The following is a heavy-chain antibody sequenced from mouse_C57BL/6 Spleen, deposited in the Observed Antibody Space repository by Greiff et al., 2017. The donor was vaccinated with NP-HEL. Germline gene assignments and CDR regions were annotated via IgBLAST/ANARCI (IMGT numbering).Heavy chain of an antibody. D-gene: IGHD2-5*01. Sequence: EVHLVESGGGLVKPGGSLKLSCAASGFTFSDYGMHWVRQAPEKGLEWVAYISSGSSTIYYADTVKGRFTISRDNAKNTLFLQMTSLRSEDTAMYYCARHSNNAMDYWGQGTSVTVSS. CDR1: GFTFSDYG. CDR3: ARHSNNAMDY. CDR2: ISSGSSTI. J-gene: IGHJ4*01. V-gene: IGHV5-17*01.